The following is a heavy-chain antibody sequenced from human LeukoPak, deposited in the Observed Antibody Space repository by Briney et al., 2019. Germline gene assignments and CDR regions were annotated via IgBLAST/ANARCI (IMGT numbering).Heavy chain of an antibody. D-gene: IGHD1-14*01. CDR2: INSDVSST. J-gene: IGHJ4*02. CDR1: GFTFSSYW. Sequence: GGSLRLSCAASGFTFSSYWMHWVRQAPGKGLVWVSRINSDVSSTSYADSVKGRFTTSRDNAKNTLYLQMNSLRAEDTAVYYCARVGITNAYFDYWGQGTLVTVSS. V-gene: IGHV3-74*01. CDR3: ARVGITNAYFDY.